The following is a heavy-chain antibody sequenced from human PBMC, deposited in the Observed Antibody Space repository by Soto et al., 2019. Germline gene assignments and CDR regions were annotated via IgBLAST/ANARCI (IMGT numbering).Heavy chain of an antibody. J-gene: IGHJ4*02. V-gene: IGHV3-48*01. CDR3: PRVGRGGSFDQ. CDR2: IRSRGSNTI. CDR1: GFTFSIYD. Sequence: DVQLVESGGGLVQPGGSLRLSCATSGFTFSIYDMNWVRQAPGTGLEGVSYIRSRGSNTIYYADAVRGRSTIYRDNARNSLYVAMSSLRAEDTAVYYCPRVGRGGSFDQWGQGTLVTVTS. D-gene: IGHD2-15*01.